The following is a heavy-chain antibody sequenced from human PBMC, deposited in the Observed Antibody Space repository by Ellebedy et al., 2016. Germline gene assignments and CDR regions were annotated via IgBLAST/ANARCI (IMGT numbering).Heavy chain of an antibody. CDR3: AKGDYGSGVTQH. CDR1: GFTFSNYA. V-gene: IGHV3-23*01. D-gene: IGHD3-10*01. Sequence: GGSLRLSCAASGFTFSNYAMSWVRQAPGKGLEWVSGLSGSGGDTYYADSVKGRFTISRDNSKNTLYLQMNSLRAEDTAVYFCAKGDYGSGVTQHWGQGTLVTVSS. CDR2: LSGSGGDT. J-gene: IGHJ1*01.